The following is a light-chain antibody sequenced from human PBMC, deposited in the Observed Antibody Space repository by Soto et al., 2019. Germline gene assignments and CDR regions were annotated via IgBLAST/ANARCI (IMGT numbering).Light chain of an antibody. CDR1: QSIRWS. Sequence: DIQMTQSPSTLSASVGDRVTITCRASQSIRWSLAWYQHQPGKAPKLLIFDVSSLESGVPSRFSGFGSVTEFTLSISSLQPDDFGTYYCQQFFMGWTFGQGTKVDLK. CDR2: DVS. V-gene: IGKV1-5*01. J-gene: IGKJ1*01. CDR3: QQFFMGWT.